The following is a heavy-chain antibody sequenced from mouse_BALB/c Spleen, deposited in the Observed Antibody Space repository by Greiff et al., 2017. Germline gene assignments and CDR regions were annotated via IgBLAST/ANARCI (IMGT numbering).Heavy chain of an antibody. CDR2: IYPGSGNT. Sequence: QVQLKQSGPELVKPGASVKISCKASGYTFTDYYINWVKQKPGQGLEWIGWIYPGSGNTKYNEKFKGKATLTVDTSSSTAYMQLSSLTSEDTAVYFCARWDYGYGVDYWGQGTTLTVSS. D-gene: IGHD1-2*01. J-gene: IGHJ2*01. V-gene: IGHV1-84*02. CDR3: ARWDYGYGVDY. CDR1: GYTFTDYY.